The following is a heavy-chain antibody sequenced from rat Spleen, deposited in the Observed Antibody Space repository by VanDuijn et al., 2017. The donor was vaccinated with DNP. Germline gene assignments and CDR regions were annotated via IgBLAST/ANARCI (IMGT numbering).Heavy chain of an antibody. D-gene: IGHD1-10*01. V-gene: IGHV2S12*01. Sequence: QVQLKESGPGLVQPSQTLSLTCTVSGFSLTNYHVHWVRQPPGKGLEWIAVISSGGGTYHNPALKSRLSVSRDTSKSQVFLKMDNLRTEDTATYFCTRGFNNYGFFDYWGHGVMVTVSS. CDR3: TRGFNNYGFFDY. J-gene: IGHJ2*01. CDR2: ISSGGGT. CDR1: GFSLTNYH.